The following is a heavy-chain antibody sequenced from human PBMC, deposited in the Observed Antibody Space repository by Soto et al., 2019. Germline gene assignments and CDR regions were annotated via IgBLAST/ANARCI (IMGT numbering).Heavy chain of an antibody. CDR3: ASGRLVSRYYGLDV. CDR1: GCSINDYY. V-gene: IGHV4-4*07. J-gene: IGHJ6*02. CDR2: IFTSGNT. Sequence: SETLSLTCTVSGCSINDYYWSWIRQPAGKGLEWIGRIFTSGNTNYNPSLRSRLTMSVDTSTNQVSLRLTSVTAADTAVYYCASGRLVSRYYGLDVWGQGTTVTAP. D-gene: IGHD6-6*01.